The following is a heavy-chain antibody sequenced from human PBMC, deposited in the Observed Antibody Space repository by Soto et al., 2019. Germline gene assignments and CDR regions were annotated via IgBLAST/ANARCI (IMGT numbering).Heavy chain of an antibody. CDR2: ISRSSTGI. D-gene: IGHD3-10*01. CDR3: ARAVTWGLDV. J-gene: IGHJ6*02. V-gene: IGHV3-48*02. CDR1: GFTFSLYS. Sequence: EVQLVEAGGGLVQPGGSLRLSCAASGFTFSLYSMSWVRQAPGTGLEWVSYISRSSTGIHYADSVKGRVTISRDDATNSMHLQMNILRDVDTAVYYCARAVTWGLDVWGQGTTVSISS.